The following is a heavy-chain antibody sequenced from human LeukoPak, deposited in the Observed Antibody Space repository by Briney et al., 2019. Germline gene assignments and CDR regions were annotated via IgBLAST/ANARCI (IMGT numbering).Heavy chain of an antibody. D-gene: IGHD1-26*01. Sequence: SETLSLTCTVSGGSISSYYWSWIRQPAGKGLEWIGRIYTSGSTNYNPSLKSRVTMSVDTSKNQFSLKLSSVTAADTAVYYCARESAGATEYYYYMDVWGKGTTVTVSS. V-gene: IGHV4-4*07. CDR3: ARESAGATEYYYYMDV. J-gene: IGHJ6*03. CDR1: GGSISSYY. CDR2: IYTSGST.